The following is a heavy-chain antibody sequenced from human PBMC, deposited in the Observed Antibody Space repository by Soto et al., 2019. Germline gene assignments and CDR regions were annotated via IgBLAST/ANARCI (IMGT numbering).Heavy chain of an antibody. CDR2: ISWNSGSI. J-gene: IGHJ6*03. CDR3: AKGGIDYYYYMDV. Sequence: GGSLRLSCAASGFTFDDYAMHWVRQAPGKGLEWVSGISWNSGSIGYADSVKGRFTISRDNAKNSLYLQMNSLRAEDTALYYCAKGGIDYYYYMDVWGKGTTVTVSS. D-gene: IGHD3-3*02. CDR1: GFTFDDYA. V-gene: IGHV3-9*01.